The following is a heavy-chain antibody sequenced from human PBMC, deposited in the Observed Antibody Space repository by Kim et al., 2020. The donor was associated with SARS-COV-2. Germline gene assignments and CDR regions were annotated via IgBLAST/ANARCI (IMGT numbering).Heavy chain of an antibody. V-gene: IGHV4-34*01. CDR3: ARGRRVTDHSFDY. D-gene: IGHD2-21*02. Sequence: SETLSLTCAVYGGSFSGYYWSWIRQPPGKGLEWIGEINHSGSTNYNPSLKSRVTISVDTSKNQFSLKLSSVTAADTAVYYCARGRRVTDHSFDYWGQGTL. CDR2: INHSGST. CDR1: GGSFSGYY. J-gene: IGHJ4*02.